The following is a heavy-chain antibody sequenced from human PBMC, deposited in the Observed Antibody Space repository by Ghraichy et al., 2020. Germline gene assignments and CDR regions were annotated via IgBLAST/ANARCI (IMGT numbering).Heavy chain of an antibody. J-gene: IGHJ2*01. CDR1: GFNSNDYY. CDR2: ISTTGTYT. D-gene: IGHD5-12*01. CDR3: ARGGSGYDWRVDWFFDL. V-gene: IGHV3-11*05. Sequence: GGSLRLSCAASGFNSNDYYITWIRQALGKGLEWISYISTTGTYTKYADSVEGRFTISRDDAKNSVYLQMSSLRVEDTAIYYCARGGSGYDWRVDWFFDLWGRGTLVPVSS.